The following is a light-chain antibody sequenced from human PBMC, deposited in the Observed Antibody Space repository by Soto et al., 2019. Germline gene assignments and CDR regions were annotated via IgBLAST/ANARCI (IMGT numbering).Light chain of an antibody. CDR2: NSS. CDR1: QSMRTY. CDR3: QQSYNTPWT. Sequence: DIQMTQSPSSLSASIGDRVSITCRASQSMRTYLNWYQQKPGTAPKLLIFNSSTLQTGVPSRFSGRGSGTGFTLTISSLQPEDFATYFCQQSYNTPWTFGQGTKVDIK. V-gene: IGKV1-39*01. J-gene: IGKJ1*01.